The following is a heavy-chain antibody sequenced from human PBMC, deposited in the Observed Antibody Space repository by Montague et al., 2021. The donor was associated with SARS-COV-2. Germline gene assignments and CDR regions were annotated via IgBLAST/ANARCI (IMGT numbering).Heavy chain of an antibody. Sequence: SETLSLTCIVSGGFISDSYYWAWIRQAPGKGLEWLGSLYRSGSVYSNPSLKSRVSISVDKSKNHFSLRLTSATAAETAVSYCVRGAEEAHFAMDVWGQGTTVTVSS. CDR2: LYRSGSV. CDR1: GGFISDSYY. V-gene: IGHV4-39*02. D-gene: IGHD3-10*01. CDR3: VRGAEEAHFAMDV. J-gene: IGHJ6*02.